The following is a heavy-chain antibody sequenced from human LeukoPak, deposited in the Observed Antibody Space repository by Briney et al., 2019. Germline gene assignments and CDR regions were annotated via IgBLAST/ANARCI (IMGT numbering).Heavy chain of an antibody. CDR1: GGSISSSSYY. CDR3: ARAYYYDSSGYHFDY. D-gene: IGHD3-22*01. CDR2: IYTSGST. V-gene: IGHV4-61*02. J-gene: IGHJ4*02. Sequence: SETLSLTCTVSGGSISSSSYYWSWIRQPAGKGLEWIGRIYTSGSTNYNPSLKSRVTMSVDTSKNQFSLKLSSVTAADTAVYYCARAYYYDSSGYHFDYWGQGTLVTVSS.